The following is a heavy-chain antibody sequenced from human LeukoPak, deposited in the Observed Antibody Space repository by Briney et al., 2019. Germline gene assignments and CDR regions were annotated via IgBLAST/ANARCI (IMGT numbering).Heavy chain of an antibody. D-gene: IGHD2-15*01. CDR1: GYTFTSYG. CDR2: ISAYNGNT. J-gene: IGHJ5*02. Sequence: GASVKVSCKASGYTFTSYGISWVRQAPGQGLEWMGWISAYNGNTNYAQKIQGRVTMTTATSTSTAYTELRSLRSDDTAVYSCARDLAPIVVVASYFAPWGQGTLVTVSS. CDR3: ARDLAPIVVVASYFAP. V-gene: IGHV1-18*01.